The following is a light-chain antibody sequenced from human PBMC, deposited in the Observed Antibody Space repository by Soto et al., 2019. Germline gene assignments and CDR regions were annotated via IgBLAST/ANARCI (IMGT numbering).Light chain of an antibody. Sequence: IVVTQSPATVSLSPGERATLSCTTSQGVNTYLACYQQKPGQAPKLLIYNASKRATGIPARFSGSGSGTDFTLTIRSLEPEDFAVYYCQQRSNSITFGQGTRLEI. CDR1: QGVNTY. CDR2: NAS. V-gene: IGKV3-11*01. CDR3: QQRSNSIT. J-gene: IGKJ5*01.